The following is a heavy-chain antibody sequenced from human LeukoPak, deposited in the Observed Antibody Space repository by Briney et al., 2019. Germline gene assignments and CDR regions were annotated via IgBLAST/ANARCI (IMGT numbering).Heavy chain of an antibody. CDR3: ARDLQGL. Sequence: PGGSLRLSCAASGFTFSSYAMHWVRQAPGKGLEWVAVISYDGSNKYYADSVKGRFTIFRDNSKNTLYLQMNSLRAEDTAVYYCARDLQGLWGQGTLVTVSS. CDR1: GFTFSSYA. V-gene: IGHV3-30-3*01. CDR2: ISYDGSNK. J-gene: IGHJ4*02. D-gene: IGHD3/OR15-3a*01.